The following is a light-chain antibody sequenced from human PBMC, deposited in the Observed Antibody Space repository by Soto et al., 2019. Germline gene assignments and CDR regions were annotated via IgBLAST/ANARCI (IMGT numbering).Light chain of an antibody. V-gene: IGKV1-39*01. CDR2: AAS. CDR1: QSISSY. Sequence: DIQMTQSPSSLSASVGDRVTITCRASQSISSYLNWYQQKPGKAPKLLIYAASSLQSGVPSRFTGSRSGTDFTLTISSLPPEDFAAYYCQQSYSTPLYTFGQGTKLEIK. J-gene: IGKJ2*01. CDR3: QQSYSTPLYT.